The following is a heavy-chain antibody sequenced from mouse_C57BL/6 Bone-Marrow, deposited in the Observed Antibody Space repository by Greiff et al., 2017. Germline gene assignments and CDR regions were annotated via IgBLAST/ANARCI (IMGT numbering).Heavy chain of an antibody. CDR1: GFTFSSYA. CDR3: TRDGVLRHYLPAWFAY. V-gene: IGHV5-9-1*02. D-gene: IGHD1-2*01. CDR2: LSSGGDYI. Sequence: DVKLVESGEGLVKPGGSLKLSCAASGFTFSSYAMSWVRQTPEKRLEWVAYLSSGGDYIYYADTVKGRFTISRDNARKTLYLQMSSLKSEDTAMYYCTRDGVLRHYLPAWFAYWGQGTLVTVSA. J-gene: IGHJ3*01.